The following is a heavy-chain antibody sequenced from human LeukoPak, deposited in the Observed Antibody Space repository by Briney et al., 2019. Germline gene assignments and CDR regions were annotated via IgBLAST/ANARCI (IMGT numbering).Heavy chain of an antibody. CDR2: IWYDGSDK. V-gene: IGHV3-33*01. D-gene: IGHD5-12*01. J-gene: IGHJ4*02. Sequence: PGGSLRLSCGASGLTFSSFGMHWLRQAPGKGLEWVAIIWYDGSDKYYSDSVKGRFTISRDNSKNTLYLQMNSLRAEDTAVYYCARQESWRNPDSWGQGTLVTVSS. CDR1: GLTFSSFG. CDR3: ARQESWRNPDS.